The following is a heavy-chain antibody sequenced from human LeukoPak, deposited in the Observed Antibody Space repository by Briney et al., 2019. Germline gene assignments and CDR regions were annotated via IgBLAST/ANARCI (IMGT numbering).Heavy chain of an antibody. CDR2: INPNSGAT. D-gene: IGHD4-23*01. Sequence: GAPVKVPCKASGYTFSDYYIQWVRQAPGQGLEWVGRINPNSGATSFAQKFQGRVTMTRDTSINTAYMELNRLRSDDTAVYYCARHRMYGANSAPFDAWGQGTLVTVSS. CDR3: ARHRMYGANSAPFDA. V-gene: IGHV1-2*06. CDR1: GYTFSDYY. J-gene: IGHJ5*02.